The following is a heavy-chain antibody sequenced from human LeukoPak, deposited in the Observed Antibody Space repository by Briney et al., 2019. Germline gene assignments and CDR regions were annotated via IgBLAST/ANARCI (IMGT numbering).Heavy chain of an antibody. J-gene: IGHJ6*03. CDR2: ISSSSSYI. D-gene: IGHD3-9*01. CDR3: ARDQQRNPRYFDPQFMDV. CDR1: GFTFSSYS. V-gene: IGHV3-21*01. Sequence: PGGSLRLSCAASGFTFSSYSMNWVRQAPGKGLEWVSSISSSSSYIYYADSVKGRFTISRDNAKNSLYLQMNSLRAEDTAVYYCARDQQRNPRYFDPQFMDVWGKGTTVTISS.